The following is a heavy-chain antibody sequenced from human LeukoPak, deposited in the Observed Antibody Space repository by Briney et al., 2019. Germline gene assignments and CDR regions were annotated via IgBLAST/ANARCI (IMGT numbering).Heavy chain of an antibody. CDR1: GGSISSESYY. V-gene: IGHV4-61*02. Sequence: SETLSLTCTVSGGSISSESYYWTWIRQPAGKGLEWIGRTYSDGRTNTNPSLRSRVSISVDTSKNQFFLHLSSVTAADTAIYYCARRGGLWKNNDGFDIWGRGTMVTVSS. J-gene: IGHJ3*02. CDR2: TYSDGRT. D-gene: IGHD1/OR15-1a*01. CDR3: ARRGGLWKNNDGFDI.